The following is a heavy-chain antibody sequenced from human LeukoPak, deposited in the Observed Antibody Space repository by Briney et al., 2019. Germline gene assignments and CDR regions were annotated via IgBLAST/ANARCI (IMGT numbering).Heavy chain of an antibody. CDR3: AMGIIGYSDAFDI. CDR1: GFTSSSYG. J-gene: IGHJ3*02. Sequence: GGSLRLSCAASGFTSSSYGMHWVRQAPGKGLEWVAVISYDGSNKYYADSVKGRFTISRDNSKNTLYLQMNSLRAEDTAVYYCAMGIIGYSDAFDIWGQGTMVTVSS. V-gene: IGHV3-30*03. CDR2: ISYDGSNK. D-gene: IGHD1-20*01.